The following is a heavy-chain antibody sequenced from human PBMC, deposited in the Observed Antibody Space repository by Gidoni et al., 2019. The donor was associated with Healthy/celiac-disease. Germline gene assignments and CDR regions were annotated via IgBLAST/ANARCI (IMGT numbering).Heavy chain of an antibody. CDR2: IDPSYSYT. V-gene: IGHV5-10-1*03. CDR1: VYSFTSYW. CDR3: ARLELLQGEGDPRWFDP. D-gene: IGHD1-26*01. Sequence: DVQLVQSGAEVKKPGESLRLYCKGSVYSFTSYWISWVRQMTGKGLEWMGRIDPSYSYTNYSPSVQGHVTISADKSISTAYLQWSSLKASDTAMYYCARLELLQGEGDPRWFDPWGQGTLVTVSS. J-gene: IGHJ5*02.